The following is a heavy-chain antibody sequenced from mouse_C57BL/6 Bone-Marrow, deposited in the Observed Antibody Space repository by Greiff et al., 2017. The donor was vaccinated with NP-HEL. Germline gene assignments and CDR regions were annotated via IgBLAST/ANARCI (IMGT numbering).Heavy chain of an antibody. V-gene: IGHV6-3*01. CDR3: TVITTVVAPHAMDY. CDR2: IRLKSDNYAT. Sequence: EVKLVESGGGLVQPGGSMKLSCVASGFTFSNYWMNWVRQSPEKGLEWVAQIRLKSDNYATHYAESVKGRFTISRDDSKSSVYLQMNNLRAEDTGIYYCTVITTVVAPHAMDYWGQGTSVTVSS. D-gene: IGHD1-1*01. CDR1: GFTFSNYW. J-gene: IGHJ4*01.